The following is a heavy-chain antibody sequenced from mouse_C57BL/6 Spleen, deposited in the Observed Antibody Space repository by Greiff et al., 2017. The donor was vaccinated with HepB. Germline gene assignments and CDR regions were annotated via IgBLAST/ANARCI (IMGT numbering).Heavy chain of an antibody. CDR2: INYDGSST. V-gene: IGHV5-16*01. CDR3: AREDDGYYPGYFDV. J-gene: IGHJ1*03. Sequence: EVMLVESEGGLVQPGSSMKLSCTASGFTFSDYYMAWVRQVPEKGLEWVANINYDGSSTYYLDSLKSRFIISRDNAKNILYLQMSSLKSEDTATYYCAREDDGYYPGYFDVWGTGTTVTVSS. CDR1: GFTFSDYY. D-gene: IGHD2-3*01.